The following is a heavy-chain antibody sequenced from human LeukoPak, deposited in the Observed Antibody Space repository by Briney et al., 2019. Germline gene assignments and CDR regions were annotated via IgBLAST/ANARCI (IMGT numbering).Heavy chain of an antibody. D-gene: IGHD2-21*02. V-gene: IGHV3-33*08. J-gene: IGHJ4*02. CDR2: IWYDGSNK. CDR3: ARTYCGGDCYLGG. Sequence: GGSLRLSCAASGFTFSIYWMSWVRQAPGKGLEWVAVIWYDGSNKYYADSVKGRFTISRDNSKNTLYLQMNSLRAEDTAVYYCARTYCGGDCYLGGWGQGTLVTVSS. CDR1: GFTFSIYW.